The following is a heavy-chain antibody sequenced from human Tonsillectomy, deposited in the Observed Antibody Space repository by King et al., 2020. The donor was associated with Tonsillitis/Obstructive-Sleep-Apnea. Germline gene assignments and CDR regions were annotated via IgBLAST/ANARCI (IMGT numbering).Heavy chain of an antibody. CDR2: ISYDGSDK. CDR1: GFSFSNYA. Sequence: VQLVESGGGVVQPGRSLRLSCAASGFSFSNYAMHWVRQAPGKGLEWVAAISYDGSDKYYADSVRGRFTISRDDSKNTLYVQMNNLRAEDTALYYCAGDSSLHWFDPWGQGTLVTVSS. V-gene: IGHV3-30*04. D-gene: IGHD6-6*01. CDR3: AGDSSLHWFDP. J-gene: IGHJ5*02.